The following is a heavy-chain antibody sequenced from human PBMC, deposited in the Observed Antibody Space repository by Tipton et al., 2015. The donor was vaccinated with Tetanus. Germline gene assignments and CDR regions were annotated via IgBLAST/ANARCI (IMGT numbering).Heavy chain of an antibody. J-gene: IGHJ4*02. Sequence: SLRLSCEVSGFSVNDNYMTWVRQAPGKGLEWISYISGSGSSIFHADSVKGRFSISRDNAKNALYLQMNSLTAEDTAVYYCARDLDGYCSSTNCYRGYFDYWGRGTLVTVSS. CDR2: ISGSGSSI. CDR3: ARDLDGYCSSTNCYRGYFDY. V-gene: IGHV3-11*01. CDR1: GFSVNDNY. D-gene: IGHD2-2*03.